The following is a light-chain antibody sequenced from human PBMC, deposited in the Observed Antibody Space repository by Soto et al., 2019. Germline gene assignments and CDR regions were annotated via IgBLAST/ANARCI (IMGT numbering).Light chain of an antibody. V-gene: IGKV1-9*01. CDR3: QQLNSYPFT. J-gene: IGKJ4*01. Sequence: DIQLTQSPSFLSASVGDRVTITCRASQGISSYLAWYQQKPGKAPKLLIYAASTLQSGVPSRFSGSESGTEITLTISSLQPEDFATYYCQQLNSYPFTFGGGIKVEIK. CDR2: AAS. CDR1: QGISSY.